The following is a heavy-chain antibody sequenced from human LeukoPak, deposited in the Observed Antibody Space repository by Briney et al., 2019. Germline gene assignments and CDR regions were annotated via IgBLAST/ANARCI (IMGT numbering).Heavy chain of an antibody. CDR2: INHSGST. D-gene: IGHD3-3*01. CDR1: GGSFSGYY. CDR3: ARLWSGYRPPDS. Sequence: SETLSLTCAGYGGSFSGYYWSWIRQPPGKGLEWIGEINHSGSTNYNPSLKRRVTISVDTSKNQSSLKLSSVTAADTAVYYCARLWSGYRPPDSWGQGTLVTVSS. V-gene: IGHV4-34*01. J-gene: IGHJ4*02.